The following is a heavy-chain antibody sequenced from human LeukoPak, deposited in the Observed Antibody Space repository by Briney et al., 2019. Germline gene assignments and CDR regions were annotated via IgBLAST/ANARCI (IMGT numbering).Heavy chain of an antibody. J-gene: IGHJ4*02. CDR2: IYTSGST. CDR1: GGSISSYY. Sequence: SETLSLTCTVSGGSISSYYWSWIRQPAGKGLEWIGRIYTSGSTNYNPSLKSRVTMSVDTSKNQFSLKLSSVTAADTAVYYCARSAFGSGSYYLDYWGQGALVTVSS. V-gene: IGHV4-4*07. CDR3: ARSAFGSGSYYLDY. D-gene: IGHD3-10*01.